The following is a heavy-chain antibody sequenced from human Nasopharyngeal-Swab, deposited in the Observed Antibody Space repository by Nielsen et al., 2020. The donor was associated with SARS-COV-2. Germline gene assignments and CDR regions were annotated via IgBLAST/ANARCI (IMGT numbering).Heavy chain of an antibody. V-gene: IGHV3-30-3*01. CDR3: ARVGVIYGSGAFDI. Sequence: GESLKISCAASGFTFSGYAMHWVRQAPGKGLEWVAVISYDGSNKYYADSVKGRFTISRDNSKNTLYLQMNSLRAEDTAVYYCARVGVIYGSGAFDIWGQGTMVTVSS. J-gene: IGHJ3*02. CDR1: GFTFSGYA. D-gene: IGHD3-10*01. CDR2: ISYDGSNK.